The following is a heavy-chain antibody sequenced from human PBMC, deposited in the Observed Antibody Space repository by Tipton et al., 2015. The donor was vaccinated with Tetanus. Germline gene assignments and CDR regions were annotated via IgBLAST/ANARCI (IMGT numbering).Heavy chain of an antibody. V-gene: IGHV1-18*01. CDR1: GGTFSTYA. CDR2: IRAHNGDT. J-gene: IGHJ4*02. CDR3: VREINGGNSGYDYYFDN. Sequence: QVQLVQSGAEVKKPGSSVRVSCKTSGGTFSTYAVTWVRQAPGQGLEWMGWIRAHNGDTKYAQKFQGRVTLTTDTSTMTAYMEVRSLRSDDTAVYYCVREINGGNSGYDYYFDNWGQGTLVTVSA. D-gene: IGHD5-12*01.